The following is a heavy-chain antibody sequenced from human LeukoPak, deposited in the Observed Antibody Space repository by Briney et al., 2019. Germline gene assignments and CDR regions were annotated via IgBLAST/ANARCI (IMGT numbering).Heavy chain of an antibody. V-gene: IGHV3-23*01. CDR1: GFTFSSYA. CDR3: AKVPWGYYYDSSGLLQSGY. D-gene: IGHD3-22*01. Sequence: GGSLRLSCAASGFTFSSYAMSWVRQAPGKGLEWVSAISGSGGSTYYADSVKGRFTISRDNSKNTLYLQMNSLRAEDTAVYYCAKVPWGYYYDSSGLLQSGYWGQGTLVTVSS. J-gene: IGHJ4*02. CDR2: ISGSGGST.